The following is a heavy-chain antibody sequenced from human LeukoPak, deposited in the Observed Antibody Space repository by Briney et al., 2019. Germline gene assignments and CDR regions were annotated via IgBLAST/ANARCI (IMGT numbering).Heavy chain of an antibody. J-gene: IGHJ4*02. V-gene: IGHV3-21*01. CDR1: GFTFSSYS. Sequence: NPGGSLRLSCAASGFTFSSYSMNWVRQAPGKGLEWVSSISSSSSYIYYADSVKGRFTISRDNAKNSLYLQMNSLRAEDTAVYYCARDSSGWLPFDYWGQGTLVTVSS. D-gene: IGHD6-19*01. CDR3: ARDSSGWLPFDY. CDR2: ISSSSSYI.